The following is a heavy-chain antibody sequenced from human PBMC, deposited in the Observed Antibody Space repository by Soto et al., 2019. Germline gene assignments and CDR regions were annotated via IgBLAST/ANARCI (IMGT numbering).Heavy chain of an antibody. Sequence: PSETLSLTCTVSGGSISSSSYYWGWIRQPPGKGLEWIGSIYYSGSTYYNPSLKSRVTISVDTSKNQFSLKLSSVTAADTAVYYCARHTAVRGVISFSRGYYYMDVWGKGTTVTVSS. CDR3: ARHTAVRGVISFSRGYYYMDV. CDR2: IYYSGST. V-gene: IGHV4-39*01. J-gene: IGHJ6*03. D-gene: IGHD3-10*01. CDR1: GGSISSSSYY.